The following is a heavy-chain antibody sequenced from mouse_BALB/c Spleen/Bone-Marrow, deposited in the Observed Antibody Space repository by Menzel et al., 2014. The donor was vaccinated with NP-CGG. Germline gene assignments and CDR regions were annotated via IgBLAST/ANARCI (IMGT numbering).Heavy chain of an antibody. CDR2: IDPENGNT. D-gene: IGHD2-14*01. J-gene: IGHJ2*01. CDR1: GFNIKDYY. Sequence: EVKLVESGAELVRPGALVKLSCKASGFNIKDYYMHWVKQRPEQGLEWIGWIDPENGNTIYDPKFQGKASITADTSSNIAYLQLSSLTSEDTAVYYCVAYYRYEYYFDYWGQGTTLTVFS. CDR3: VAYYRYEYYFDY. V-gene: IGHV14-1*02.